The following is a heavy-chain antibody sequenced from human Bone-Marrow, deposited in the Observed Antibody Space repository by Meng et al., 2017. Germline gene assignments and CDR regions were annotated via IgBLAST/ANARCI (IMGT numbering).Heavy chain of an antibody. D-gene: IGHD5-12*01. CDR2: ISSSGTTI. J-gene: IGHJ4*02. CDR3: ARLENSAYNLGAVDS. V-gene: IGHV3-48*03. CDR1: GFTFSSYE. Sequence: GGSLRLSCVVSGFTFSSYEMIWVRQAPGKGLEWVSYISSSGTTIYYADSVKGRFTISRDDAKNSLFLQMNSLRAEDTAIYYCARLENSAYNLGAVDSWGQGTLVTVSS.